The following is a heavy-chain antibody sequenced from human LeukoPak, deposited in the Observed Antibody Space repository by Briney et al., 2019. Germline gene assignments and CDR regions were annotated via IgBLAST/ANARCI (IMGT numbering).Heavy chain of an antibody. V-gene: IGHV3-33*08. CDR3: ARGEGGCSGYEIDY. Sequence: PGGSLRLSCAASGFTFSSYSMNWVRQAPGKGLEWVAVICSDGSNKYYADSVKGRFTISRDNSKNTLYLQMNSLRAEDTAVYFCARGEGGCSGYEIDYWGQGTLVTVSS. D-gene: IGHD5-12*01. CDR1: GFTFSSYS. CDR2: ICSDGSNK. J-gene: IGHJ4*02.